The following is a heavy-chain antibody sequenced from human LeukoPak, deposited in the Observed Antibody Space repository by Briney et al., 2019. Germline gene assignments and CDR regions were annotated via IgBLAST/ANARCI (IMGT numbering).Heavy chain of an antibody. CDR2: MYHSGNT. CDR1: GYSARSGYY. Sequence: PSETLSLTCTVSGYSARSGYYWGWIRQSPAKSLEWIGTMYHSGNTHYNPSLPTRVTISAAASKNQFSRRQSSVTAADTAVYFCVRVYSKIRQYLDFWGQGTLVTVTS. V-gene: IGHV4-38-2*02. CDR3: VRVYSKIRQYLDF. D-gene: IGHD2-21*01. J-gene: IGHJ4*02.